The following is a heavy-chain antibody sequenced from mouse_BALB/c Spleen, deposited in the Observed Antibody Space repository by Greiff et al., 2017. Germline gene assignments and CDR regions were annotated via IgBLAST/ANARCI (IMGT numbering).Heavy chain of an antibody. CDR1: GYTFTSYT. Sequence: QVQLQQSGAELAIPGASVKMSCKASGYTFTSYTMHWVKQRPGQGLEWIGYINPSSGYTNYNQKFKDKATLTADKSSSTAYMQLSSLTSEDSAVYYCTIQYGNYGYFDYWGQGTTLTVSS. CDR2: INPSSGYT. D-gene: IGHD2-10*02. V-gene: IGHV1-4*01. J-gene: IGHJ2*01. CDR3: TIQYGNYGYFDY.